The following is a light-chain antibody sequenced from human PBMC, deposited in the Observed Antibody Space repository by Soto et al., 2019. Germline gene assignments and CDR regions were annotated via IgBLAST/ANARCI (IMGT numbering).Light chain of an antibody. Sequence: QSALTQPASVSGSPGQSITISCTGTSSDIGSYNYVSWYQQHPGKAPKLIIYEVSNRPSGVSNRFSGSKSGNTASLTISGLRAEDEAEYYCSSYASSSTIFAGGTKRTVL. J-gene: IGLJ2*01. CDR3: SSYASSSTI. V-gene: IGLV2-14*01. CDR2: EVS. CDR1: SSDIGSYNY.